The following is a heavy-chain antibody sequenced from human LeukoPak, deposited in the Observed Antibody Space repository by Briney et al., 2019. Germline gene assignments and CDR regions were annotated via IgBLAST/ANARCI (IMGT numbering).Heavy chain of an antibody. Sequence: ASVKVSCKASGYTFTCYYMHWVRQAPGQGLEWMGRINPNSGGTNYAQKFQGRVTMTRDTSISTAYMELSRLRSDATAVYYCARAEIYYDSSRYYFYWGQRTLFTVSS. D-gene: IGHD3-22*01. V-gene: IGHV1-2*06. J-gene: IGHJ4*02. CDR3: ARAEIYYDSSRYYFY. CDR1: GYTFTCYY. CDR2: INPNSGGT.